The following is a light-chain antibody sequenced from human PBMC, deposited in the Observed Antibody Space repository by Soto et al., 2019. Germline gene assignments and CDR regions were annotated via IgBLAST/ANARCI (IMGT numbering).Light chain of an antibody. V-gene: IGKV1-5*03. CDR2: KAS. Sequence: DIQMTQSPSTLSASVGDRVTITCRASQNINSWLVWYQQKPGKAPKVLIYKASSLESGVPSRFTGSGSGTEFPLTIRSLQADDLATYYCQQYNTYPWTFGQGTNVEIK. CDR1: QNINSW. CDR3: QQYNTYPWT. J-gene: IGKJ1*01.